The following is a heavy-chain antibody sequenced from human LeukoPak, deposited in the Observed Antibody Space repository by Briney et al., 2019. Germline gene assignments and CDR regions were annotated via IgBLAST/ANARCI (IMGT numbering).Heavy chain of an antibody. V-gene: IGHV3-23*01. J-gene: IGHJ6*03. D-gene: IGHD2-2*01. Sequence: GGSLRLSCAASGFTFSSYAMHWVRQAPGRGLEWVSAISGSGGSTYYADSVKGRFTISRDNSKNTLYLQMNSLRAEDTAVYYCARDTSAFLTGYYYMDVWGKGTTVTVSS. CDR2: ISGSGGST. CDR1: GFTFSSYA. CDR3: ARDTSAFLTGYYYMDV.